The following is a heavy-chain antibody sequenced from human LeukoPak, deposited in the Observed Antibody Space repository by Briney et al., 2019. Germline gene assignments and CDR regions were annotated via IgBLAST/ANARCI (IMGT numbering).Heavy chain of an antibody. CDR1: GGSISSYY. CDR3: ARHALVAVPFDP. V-gene: IGHV4-59*08. Sequence: SETLSLTCTVSGGSISSYYWSWIRQPPGKGLEWIGYIYSSGSTNYNPSLKSRVTISVDTSNNQFSLKLSSVTAADTAVYYCARHALVAVPFDPWRQGTLVTVSS. CDR2: IYSSGST. J-gene: IGHJ5*02. D-gene: IGHD6-19*01.